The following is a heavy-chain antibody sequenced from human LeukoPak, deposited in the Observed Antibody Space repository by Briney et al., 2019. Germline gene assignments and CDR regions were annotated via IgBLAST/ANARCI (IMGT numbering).Heavy chain of an antibody. Sequence: GRSLRLSCAASGFTFSSYAMHRVRQAPGKGLEWVAVISYDGSNKYYADSVKGRFTISRDNSKNTLYLQMNSLRAEDTAVYYCARARSARGYYYYYMDVWGKGTTVTVSS. D-gene: IGHD6-6*01. CDR1: GFTFSSYA. CDR2: ISYDGSNK. V-gene: IGHV3-30*01. CDR3: ARARSARGYYYYYMDV. J-gene: IGHJ6*03.